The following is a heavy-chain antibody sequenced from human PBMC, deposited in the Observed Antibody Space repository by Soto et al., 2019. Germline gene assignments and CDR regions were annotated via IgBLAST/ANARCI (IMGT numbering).Heavy chain of an antibody. J-gene: IGHJ2*01. D-gene: IGHD3-22*01. Sequence: QAQLVQSGTEVKKPGASVKVSCQASGYTFTNYDIFWMRQATGEGLEWMGWMNPYSNNAGYAEKFQGRVTMTRDTSKSTAYMELSGLTSEDTTVYYWARGASYYYEKRGDYRNWYLDLWGRGTLLRVSS. V-gene: IGHV1-8*01. CDR1: GYTFTNYD. CDR3: ARGASYYYEKRGDYRNWYLDL. CDR2: MNPYSNNA.